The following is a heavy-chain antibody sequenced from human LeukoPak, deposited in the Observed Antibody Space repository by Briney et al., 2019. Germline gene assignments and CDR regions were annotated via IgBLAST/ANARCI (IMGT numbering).Heavy chain of an antibody. Sequence: GGTLRLSCAASGFTFSSYGMSWVRQAPGKGLEWVSAISGSGGSTYYADSVKGRFTISRDNSKNTLYLQMNSLRAEDTAVYYCAKDWGIWFGELAADYWGQGTLVTVSS. CDR1: GFTFSSYG. D-gene: IGHD3-10*01. CDR2: ISGSGGST. CDR3: AKDWGIWFGELAADY. V-gene: IGHV3-23*01. J-gene: IGHJ4*02.